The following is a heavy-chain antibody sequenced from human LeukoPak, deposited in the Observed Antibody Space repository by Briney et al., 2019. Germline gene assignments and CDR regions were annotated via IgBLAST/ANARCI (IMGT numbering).Heavy chain of an antibody. CDR3: ARCRSSGWYGYYFDY. Sequence: SESLSLTCAVYGGSFSGYYWNWIRQPPGKGLEWIGEINHSGSTNYNPSLKSRVTISVDTSKNQFSLKLSSVTAADTAVYYCARCRSSGWYGYYFDYWGQGTLVTVSS. V-gene: IGHV4-34*01. CDR2: INHSGST. J-gene: IGHJ4*02. D-gene: IGHD6-19*01. CDR1: GGSFSGYY.